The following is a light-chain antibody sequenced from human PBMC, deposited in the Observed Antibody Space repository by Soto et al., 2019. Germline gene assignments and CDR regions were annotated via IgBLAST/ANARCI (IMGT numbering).Light chain of an antibody. J-gene: IGKJ2*01. Sequence: DIQMTQSPSTLSESVGDRVTITCRASQSISSWLAWYQQKPGKAPKLLIYTASNLQSGVPSRFRGSGSGTEFTLTISSLQPDDFASYYCQQYNRFYTFGQGTKLEIK. CDR3: QQYNRFYT. CDR1: QSISSW. CDR2: TAS. V-gene: IGKV1-5*03.